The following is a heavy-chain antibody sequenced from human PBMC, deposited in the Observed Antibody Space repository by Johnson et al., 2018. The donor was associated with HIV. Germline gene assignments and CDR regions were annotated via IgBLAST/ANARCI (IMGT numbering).Heavy chain of an antibody. CDR2: ISSNSDST. CDR1: GFSFSSYL. D-gene: IGHD6-13*01. J-gene: IGHJ3*01. V-gene: IGHV3-64*07. Sequence: VQLVESGGGLVQPGGCLRLSCAASGFSFSSYLMDWVRQAPGKGLAYVAGISSNSDSTYYADSVKGRFTISRDNSKNTLYLQLGILRDDDTAVYYCVRRQYISTWQDAFDVWGQGTTVTVSS. CDR3: VRRQYISTWQDAFDV.